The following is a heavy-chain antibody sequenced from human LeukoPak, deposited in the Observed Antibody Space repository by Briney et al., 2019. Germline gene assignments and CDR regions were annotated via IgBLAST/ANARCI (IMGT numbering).Heavy chain of an antibody. J-gene: IGHJ4*02. V-gene: IGHV4-39*01. Sequence: PSETLSLTCAVSGDSSSTINYYWGWIRQPPGKGLEWIGTFYYSGSTYYNSSLKSRVTISVDTSRNQFSLKLTSVTAADTAVYYCAKGRRAPLVGTTTKSWLDYWGQGTLVTVSS. CDR1: GDSSSTINYY. D-gene: IGHD1-26*01. CDR3: AKGRRAPLVGTTTKSWLDY. CDR2: FYYSGST.